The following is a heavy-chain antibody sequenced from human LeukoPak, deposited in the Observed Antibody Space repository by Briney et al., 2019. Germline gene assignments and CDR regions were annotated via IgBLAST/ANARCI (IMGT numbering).Heavy chain of an antibody. CDR3: ARLMAGSSGYYFDY. CDR1: GYSFTNFW. J-gene: IGHJ4*02. Sequence: GESLKISCKGSGYSFTNFWIGWVRQMPGKGLEWMGIIYPDDSDTLYSPSFKGQVTISADKSISTAYLQWSSLKASDTAMYYCARLMAGSSGYYFDYWGQGTLVTVSS. D-gene: IGHD6-19*01. V-gene: IGHV5-51*01. CDR2: IYPDDSDT.